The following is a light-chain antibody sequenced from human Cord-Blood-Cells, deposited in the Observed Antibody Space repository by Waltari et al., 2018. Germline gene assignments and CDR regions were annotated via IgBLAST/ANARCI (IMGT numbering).Light chain of an antibody. V-gene: IGKV3-20*01. CDR1: QSVSSSY. J-gene: IGKJ4*01. CDR3: QQYGSSPPLT. CDR2: GAS. Sequence: EIVLTQSPGTLSFSPGDRVTLSCRASQSVSSSYLAWYQQKPGQAPRLLIYGASSRATGIPDRFSGSGSGTDFTLTISRLEPEDFAVYYCQQYGSSPPLTFGGGTKVEIK.